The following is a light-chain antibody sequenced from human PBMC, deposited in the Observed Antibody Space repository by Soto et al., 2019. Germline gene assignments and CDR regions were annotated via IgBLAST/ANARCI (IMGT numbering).Light chain of an antibody. J-gene: IGKJ1*01. CDR3: QQYGGSPRT. CDR2: GAS. Sequence: EVVMTQSPDTLSVSPGESVTLSCRASRSISKNLAWFQQRPGQAPRLLIYGASARDTSIPARFSGSGSGTEFTLTISRLEPEDFAVYYCQQYGGSPRTFGQGTKVDIK. V-gene: IGKV3-15*01. CDR1: RSISKN.